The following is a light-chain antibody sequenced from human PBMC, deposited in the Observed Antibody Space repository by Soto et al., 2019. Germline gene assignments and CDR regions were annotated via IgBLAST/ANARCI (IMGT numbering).Light chain of an antibody. J-gene: IGKJ5*01. V-gene: IGKV1-5*01. CDR3: QQYNRLIT. CDR2: DAT. Sequence: DIQMTQSPSILSASFGDSVTITCRASQTIDSWVAWYQQKPGKAPKLLVYDATSLESRVSSRFSGSGYGTDFTLSINNLQPDDFATYYCQQYNRLITFGQGTRLEIK. CDR1: QTIDSW.